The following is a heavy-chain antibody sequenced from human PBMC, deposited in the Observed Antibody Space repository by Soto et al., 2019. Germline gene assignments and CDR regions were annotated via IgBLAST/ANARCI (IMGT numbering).Heavy chain of an antibody. V-gene: IGHV1-8*01. Sequence: ASVKVSCKASGYTFTSYGIPWVRQAPGQRLEWMGWINAANGNTGYAQKFQGRVTMTRDNSITTAYMELSSLTSEDTAIYYCVREGLYGSIQDNTFDSWGRGTKVTVSS. CDR3: VREGLYGSIQDNTFDS. D-gene: IGHD6-13*01. CDR1: GYTFTSYG. CDR2: INAANGNT. J-gene: IGHJ3*01.